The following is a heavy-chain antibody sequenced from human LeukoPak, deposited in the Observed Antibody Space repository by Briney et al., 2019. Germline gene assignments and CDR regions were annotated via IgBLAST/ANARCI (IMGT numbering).Heavy chain of an antibody. V-gene: IGHV1-8*01. J-gene: IGHJ6*03. Sequence: ASVKVSCKASGYTFTSYDINWVRQATGQGLEWMGWMNPNSGNTGHAQKFQGRVTMTRNTSISTAYMELSSLRSEDTAVYYCARGGYGGLYYYYYMDVWGKGTTVTVSS. D-gene: IGHD5-12*01. CDR2: MNPNSGNT. CDR1: GYTFTSYD. CDR3: ARGGYGGLYYYYYMDV.